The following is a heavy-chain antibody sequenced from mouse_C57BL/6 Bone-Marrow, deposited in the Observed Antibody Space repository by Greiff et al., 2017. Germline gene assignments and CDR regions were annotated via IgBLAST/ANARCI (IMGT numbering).Heavy chain of an antibody. CDR1: GYTFTDYY. CDR3: ARDYYYFDF. D-gene: IGHD2-13*01. CDR2: INPYNGGT. Sequence: VQLQQSGPVLVKPGASVKMSCKASGYTFTDYYMNWVKQSHGKSLEWIGVINPYNGGTSYNQKFKGKATLTVDKSSSTAYMELNSLTSEDSAVYYCARDYYYFDFWGKGTTLTVSS. V-gene: IGHV1-19*01. J-gene: IGHJ2*01.